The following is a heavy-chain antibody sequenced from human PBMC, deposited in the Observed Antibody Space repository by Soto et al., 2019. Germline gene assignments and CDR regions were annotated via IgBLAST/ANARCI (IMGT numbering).Heavy chain of an antibody. CDR3: ASCKTGGYYYYYMDV. D-gene: IGHD2-15*01. J-gene: IGHJ6*03. Sequence: QVQLVQSGAEVKKPGASVKVSCKASGYTFTSYAMHWVRQAPGQRLEWMGWINAGNGNTKYSQKFQGRVTITRDTSASTAYMELSSLRSEDTAVYYCASCKTGGYYYYYMDVWGKGTTVTVSS. V-gene: IGHV1-3*01. CDR2: INAGNGNT. CDR1: GYTFTSYA.